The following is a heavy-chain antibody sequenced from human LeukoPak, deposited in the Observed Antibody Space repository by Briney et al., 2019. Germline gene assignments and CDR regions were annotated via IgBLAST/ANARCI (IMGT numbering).Heavy chain of an antibody. Sequence: ASVKVSCKASGYTFTGYYMHWVRQAPGQGLEWMGWINPNSGGTNYAQKFQGRVTMTRDTPISTAYMELSRLRSDDTAVYYCASSSSGWYYFDYWGQGTLVTVSS. J-gene: IGHJ4*02. D-gene: IGHD6-19*01. V-gene: IGHV1-2*02. CDR2: INPNSGGT. CDR1: GYTFTGYY. CDR3: ASSSSGWYYFDY.